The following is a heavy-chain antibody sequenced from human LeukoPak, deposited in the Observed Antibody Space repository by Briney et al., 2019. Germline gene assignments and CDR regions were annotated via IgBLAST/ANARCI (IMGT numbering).Heavy chain of an antibody. Sequence: GREWVANIKQYVSKTHYVDSVNGRFTISRDNAKNSLYLQMNSLRAEDTAVYYCARGETSYGKWGQGTLVTVSS. CDR2: IKQYVSKT. CDR3: ARGETSYGK. D-gene: IGHD1-14*01. J-gene: IGHJ4*02. V-gene: IGHV3-7*03.